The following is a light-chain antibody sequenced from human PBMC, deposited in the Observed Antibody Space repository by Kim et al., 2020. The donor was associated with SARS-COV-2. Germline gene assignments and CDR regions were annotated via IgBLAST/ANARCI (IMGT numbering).Light chain of an antibody. CDR2: KVS. CDR3: MQGTHWPPT. CDR1: RSLVYSDGNTY. V-gene: IGKV2-30*01. J-gene: IGKJ1*01. Sequence: PASISCRSSRSLVYSDGNTYLTWFHHRPGQSPRRLVYKVSSRDSGVPDRFSGSGSGTDFTLKISRVEAEDVGIYYCMQGTHWPPTFGQGTKVDIK.